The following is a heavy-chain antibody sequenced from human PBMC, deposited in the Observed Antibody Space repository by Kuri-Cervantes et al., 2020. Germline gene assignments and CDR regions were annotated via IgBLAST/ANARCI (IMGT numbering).Heavy chain of an antibody. CDR2: INPNSGGT. CDR3: ARGITGTTYPHFGDY. Sequence: ASVKVSCKASGYTFTGYYMHWVRQAPGQGLEWMGWINPNSGGTNYAQKFQGRVTMTRDTSISTAYMELSRLRSDDTAVYYCARGITGTTYPHFGDYWGQGTLVTVSS. CDR1: GYTFTGYY. V-gene: IGHV1-2*02. J-gene: IGHJ4*02. D-gene: IGHD1-20*01.